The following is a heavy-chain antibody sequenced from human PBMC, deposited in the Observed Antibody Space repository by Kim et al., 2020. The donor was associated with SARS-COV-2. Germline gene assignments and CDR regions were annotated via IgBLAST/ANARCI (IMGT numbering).Heavy chain of an antibody. V-gene: IGHV4-31*03. D-gene: IGHD6-13*01. J-gene: IGHJ4*02. CDR3: ARAKASSSWYFDY. CDR2: IYYSGST. CDR1: GGSISSGGYY. Sequence: SETLSLTCTVSGGSISSGGYYWSWIRQHPGKGLEWIGYIYYSGSTYYNPSLKSRVTISVDTSKNQFSLKLSSVTAADTAVYYCARAKASSSWYFDYWGQGTLVTVSS.